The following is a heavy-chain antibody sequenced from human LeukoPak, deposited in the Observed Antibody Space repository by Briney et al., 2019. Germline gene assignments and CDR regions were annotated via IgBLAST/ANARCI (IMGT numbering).Heavy chain of an antibody. CDR2: SSAYNGNT. CDR3: ARGGNSGWRTPNDDY. Sequence: LVASVKVSCKASGYTFTSYGISWVRQAPGQGLEWMGWSSAYNGNTNYAQKLQGRVTMTTDTSTSTAYMELRSLRSDGTAVYYCARGGNSGWRTPNDDYWGQGTLVTVSS. V-gene: IGHV1-18*01. D-gene: IGHD6-19*01. CDR1: GYTFTSYG. J-gene: IGHJ4*02.